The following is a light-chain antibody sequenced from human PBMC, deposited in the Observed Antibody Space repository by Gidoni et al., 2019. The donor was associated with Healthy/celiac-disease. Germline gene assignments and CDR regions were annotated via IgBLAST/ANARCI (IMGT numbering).Light chain of an antibody. CDR1: QSVSSSY. CDR2: GAS. Sequence: ETVLTQSPGTLALPPGERATLSCRANQSVSSSYLAWYQQKPGQAPRLLIYGASSRATGIPDRFGCSGSGTDFTLTISRLEPEDFAVYYCQQYGSSPFTVXPXTKVDIK. V-gene: IGKV3-20*01. CDR3: QQYGSSPFT. J-gene: IGKJ3*01.